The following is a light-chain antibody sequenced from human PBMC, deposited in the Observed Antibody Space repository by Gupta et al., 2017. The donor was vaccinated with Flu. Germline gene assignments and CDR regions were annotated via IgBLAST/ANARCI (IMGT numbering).Light chain of an antibody. Sequence: DIVMTQSPLSLPVTPGEPASISCRSSQSLLHSNGYNYLDWYLQKPGQSPQLLIYLGSNRASGVPERLSGSGSGTDFTLKISRGEAEDVGVYYGMQAIQTPKTFGKGTKVEIK. CDR1: QSLLHSNGYNY. J-gene: IGKJ1*01. CDR2: LGS. V-gene: IGKV2-28*01. CDR3: MQAIQTPKT.